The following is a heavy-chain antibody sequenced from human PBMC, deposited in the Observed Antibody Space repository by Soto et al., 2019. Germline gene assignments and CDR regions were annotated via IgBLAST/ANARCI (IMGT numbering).Heavy chain of an antibody. V-gene: IGHV3-23*01. D-gene: IGHD1-26*01. Sequence: SLRLSCAASGFTFSSYAMSWVRQAPGKGLEWVSAISGSGGSTYYADSVKGRFTISRDNSKNTLYLQMNSLRAEDTAVYYCAKARRQWDDEYYYYGMDVWGQGTTVTVSS. CDR1: GFTFSSYA. CDR2: ISGSGGST. CDR3: AKARRQWDDEYYYYGMDV. J-gene: IGHJ6*02.